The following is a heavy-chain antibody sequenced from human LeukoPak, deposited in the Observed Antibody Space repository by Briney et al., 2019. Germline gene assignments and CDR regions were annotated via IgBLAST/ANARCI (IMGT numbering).Heavy chain of an antibody. Sequence: GASVKVSCKASGYIFTSYFMHWVRQAPGQGLEWMGLINPSGGSTRYAQKFQGRVTMTRDMSTSTVYMELSSLRSEDTAVYYCARDSLRWSWYSSGWYRYRAFDIWGQGTMVTVSS. D-gene: IGHD6-19*01. CDR1: GYIFTSYF. V-gene: IGHV1-46*01. J-gene: IGHJ3*02. CDR2: INPSGGST. CDR3: ARDSLRWSWYSSGWYRYRAFDI.